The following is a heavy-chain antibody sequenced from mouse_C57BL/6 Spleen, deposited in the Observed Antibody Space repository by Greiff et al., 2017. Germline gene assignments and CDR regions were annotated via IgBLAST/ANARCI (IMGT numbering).Heavy chain of an antibody. D-gene: IGHD2-3*01. CDR3: ARDGPYFDY. J-gene: IGHJ2*01. CDR1: GFTFSSYT. Sequence: DVKLVESGGGLVKPGGSLKLSCAASGFTFSSYTMSWVRQTPEKRLEWVATISGGGGNTYYPDSVKGRFTISRDNAKNTLYLQMSSLRSEDTALYYCARDGPYFDYWGQGTTLTVSS. CDR2: ISGGGGNT. V-gene: IGHV5-9*01.